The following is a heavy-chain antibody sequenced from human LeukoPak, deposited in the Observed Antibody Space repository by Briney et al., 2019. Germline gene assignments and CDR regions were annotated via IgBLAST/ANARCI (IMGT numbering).Heavy chain of an antibody. D-gene: IGHD3-16*02. CDR2: IYTRGST. CDR3: ARGGYDYVWGSYRYPRLNTPFDY. V-gene: IGHV4-39*07. J-gene: IGHJ4*02. CDR1: GGSISSSSYY. Sequence: KPSETLSLTCTVSGGSISSSSYYWGWIRQPPGKGLEWIGRIYTRGSTNYNPSLKSRVTMSVDTSKNQFSLKLSSVTAADTAVYYCARGGYDYVWGSYRYPRLNTPFDYWGQGILVTVSS.